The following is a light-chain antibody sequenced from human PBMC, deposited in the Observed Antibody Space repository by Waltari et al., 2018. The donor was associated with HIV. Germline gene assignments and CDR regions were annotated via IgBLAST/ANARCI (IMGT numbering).Light chain of an antibody. J-gene: IGLJ1*01. CDR1: SSDVGGYKS. CDR3: SSYTSRSTPYV. CDR2: EFS. V-gene: IGLV2-14*01. Sequence: QSALTQPASVSGSPGQSITISCTGTSSDVGGYKSVSWYTQHPGKAPKLMIYEFSTRPSGVSNRCSGSKSGTTASLTISGLQAEDEADYYCSSYTSRSTPYVFGTGTKVTVL.